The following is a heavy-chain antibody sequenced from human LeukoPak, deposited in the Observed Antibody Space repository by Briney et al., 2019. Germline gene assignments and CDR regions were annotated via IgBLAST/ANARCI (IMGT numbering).Heavy chain of an antibody. J-gene: IGHJ6*02. Sequence: PSETLSLTCAVSGGSFGDFYWSWIRQPPGKGLEWIGEINHSGYTNYYPSLKSRVTISVDTSKNQFSLRLSSVTAADTAVYYCARNDYFGVNNGMDVWGQGTTVTVS. CDR2: INHSGYT. V-gene: IGHV4-34*01. CDR3: ARNDYFGVNNGMDV. CDR1: GGSFGDFY. D-gene: IGHD2/OR15-2a*01.